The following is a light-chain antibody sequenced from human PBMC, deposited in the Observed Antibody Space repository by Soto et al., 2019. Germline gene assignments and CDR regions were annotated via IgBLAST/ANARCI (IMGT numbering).Light chain of an antibody. Sequence: DIQMTQSPSTLAASLGDRVTITCRASQSISSWLAWYQQKPGKAPKLLIYDASSLESGVPSRFSGSGSGTEFTLTISSLQPDDVAPYYCQQYNSYSWTFGQGTKVDIK. CDR1: QSISSW. CDR3: QQYNSYSWT. J-gene: IGKJ1*01. CDR2: DAS. V-gene: IGKV1-5*01.